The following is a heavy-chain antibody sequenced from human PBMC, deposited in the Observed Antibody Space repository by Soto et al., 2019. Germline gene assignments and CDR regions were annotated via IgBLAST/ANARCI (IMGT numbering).Heavy chain of an antibody. CDR2: TASDGSNK. V-gene: IGHV3-30*03. J-gene: IGHJ4*02. Sequence: GGSLRLSCAASGFTFSSYGMHWVRQAPGKGLEWVAVTASDGSNKYYGDSVKGRFTISRDNSRATLYLQMNSLRADDTAVYYCARKNPGTVLELPDYWGQGT. D-gene: IGHD1-7*01. CDR1: GFTFSSYG. CDR3: ARKNPGTVLELPDY.